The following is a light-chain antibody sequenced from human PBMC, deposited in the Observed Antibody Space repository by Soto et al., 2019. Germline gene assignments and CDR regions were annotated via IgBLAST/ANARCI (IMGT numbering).Light chain of an antibody. CDR3: QQYHNLWT. CDR1: QSVSGN. Sequence: EIVMTQSPATRSVSPGERATLSCRASQSVSGNLAWYQQRPGQAPRLLIYDASTRATGIPARFSGSGSGTEFTLTISSLQSEDFALYYCQQYHNLWTFGQGTKVDIK. V-gene: IGKV3-15*01. J-gene: IGKJ1*01. CDR2: DAS.